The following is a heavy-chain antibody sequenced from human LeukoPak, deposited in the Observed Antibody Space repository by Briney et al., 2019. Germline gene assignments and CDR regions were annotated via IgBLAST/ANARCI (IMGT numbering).Heavy chain of an antibody. Sequence: PGGSLRLSCAASGFTFSSYAMTWVRQAPGKGLEWVAVIWYDGSNKYYADSVKGRFTISRDNSKNTLYLQMNSLRAEDTAVYYCARAPYSSGWYGVVDYWGQGTLVTVSS. CDR2: IWYDGSNK. D-gene: IGHD6-19*01. CDR1: GFTFSSYA. CDR3: ARAPYSSGWYGVVDY. V-gene: IGHV3-33*08. J-gene: IGHJ4*02.